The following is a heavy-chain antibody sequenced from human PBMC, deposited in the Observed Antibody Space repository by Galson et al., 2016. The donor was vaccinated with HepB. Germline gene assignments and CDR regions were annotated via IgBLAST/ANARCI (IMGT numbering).Heavy chain of an antibody. Sequence: SVKVSCKASGYTFPSKGISWVRQAPGQGLEWMGWISVNSGNTNYVQKLQGRVTMTSDTSTSTAYMELRSLTSDDTAVYFCARDVNYALDIWGQGTIVTVSS. CDR3: ARDVNYALDI. CDR2: ISVNSGNT. V-gene: IGHV1-18*01. J-gene: IGHJ3*02. D-gene: IGHD1-1*01. CDR1: GYTFPSKG.